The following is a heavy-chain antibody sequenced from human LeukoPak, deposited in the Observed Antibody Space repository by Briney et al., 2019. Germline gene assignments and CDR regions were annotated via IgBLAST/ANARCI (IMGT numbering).Heavy chain of an antibody. Sequence: KPSETLSLTCTVSGGSISSGSYYWSWIRQPAGKGLEWIGRISTSGSTNYNPSLKSRVTISVDTSKNQFSLKMTSVTAADTAVYYCARDHGGSLLLMAFDIWGQGTMVTVSS. CDR1: GGSISSGSYY. CDR3: ARDHGGSLLLMAFDI. J-gene: IGHJ3*02. CDR2: ISTSGST. D-gene: IGHD2/OR15-2a*01. V-gene: IGHV4-61*02.